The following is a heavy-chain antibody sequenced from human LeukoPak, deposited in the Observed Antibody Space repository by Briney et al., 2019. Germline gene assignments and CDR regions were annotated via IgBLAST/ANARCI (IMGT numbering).Heavy chain of an antibody. CDR1: GGSISSYY. CDR2: IHRSGRT. D-gene: IGHD4-17*01. Sequence: SETLSLTCTVSGGSISSYYWSWIRQPSGGGLEWIGEIHRSGRTKYNPSLKSRVTISIDTSKIQFSLQLKSVTAADTAVYYCARIPTVTFFDYWGQGTLVTVSS. J-gene: IGHJ4*02. CDR3: ARIPTVTFFDY. V-gene: IGHV4-34*01.